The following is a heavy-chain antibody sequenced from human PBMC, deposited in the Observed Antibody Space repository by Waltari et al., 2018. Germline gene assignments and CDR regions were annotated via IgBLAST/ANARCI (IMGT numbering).Heavy chain of an antibody. J-gene: IGHJ5*02. CDR1: GGSISSSGSY. Sequence: QLQLQESGPGLVKPSEPLSLTCTASGGSISSSGSYWGWIRQPPGKGLEWIGSISYSGITYYNTSLMSRVTISVDTSKNQFSLKLTSVIAAETAVFYCARFSKSANWIDPWGQGTLVTVSS. V-gene: IGHV4-39*01. D-gene: IGHD3-3*02. CDR3: ARFSKSANWIDP. CDR2: ISYSGIT.